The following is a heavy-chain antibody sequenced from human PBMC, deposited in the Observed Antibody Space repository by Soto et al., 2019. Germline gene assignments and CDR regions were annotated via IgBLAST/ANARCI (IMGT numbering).Heavy chain of an antibody. D-gene: IGHD3-3*01. V-gene: IGHV4-39*01. CDR1: GGSISSSSYY. CDR2: IYYSGST. CDR3: ARSVRYYDFWSGYYPPFVY. Sequence: SETLSLTCTVSGGSISSSSYYWGWIRQPPGKGLEWIGSIYYSGSTYYNPSLKSRVTISVDTSKNQFSLKLSSVTVADTAVYYCARSVRYYDFWSGYYPPFVYWGQGTLVTVSS. J-gene: IGHJ4*02.